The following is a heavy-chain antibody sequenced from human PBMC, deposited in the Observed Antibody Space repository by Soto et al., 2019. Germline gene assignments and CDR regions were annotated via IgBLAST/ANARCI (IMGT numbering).Heavy chain of an antibody. CDR2: ISAYNGNT. D-gene: IGHD6-13*01. CDR1: GYTFTSYG. Sequence: QVQLVQSGAEVKKPGASVKVSCKASGYTFTSYGISWVRQAPGQGLEWMGWISAYNGNTNYAQKLQGRVTMTTDASTSTAYMELRSLRTDDTAVYYCARERYSSSWYPSSYFDYWGQGTLVTVSS. CDR3: ARERYSSSWYPSSYFDY. V-gene: IGHV1-18*01. J-gene: IGHJ4*02.